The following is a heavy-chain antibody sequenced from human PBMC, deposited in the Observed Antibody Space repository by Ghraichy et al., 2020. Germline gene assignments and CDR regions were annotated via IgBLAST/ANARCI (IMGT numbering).Heavy chain of an antibody. Sequence: GSLRLSCAASGFTFDDYGMSWVRQAPGKGLEWVSGINWNGGSTGYADSVKGRFTISRDNAKNSLYLQMNSLRAEDTALYYCARMIGQHPRYYFDYWGQGTLVTVSS. V-gene: IGHV3-20*04. J-gene: IGHJ4*02. D-gene: IGHD2-2*01. CDR3: ARMIGQHPRYYFDY. CDR1: GFTFDDYG. CDR2: INWNGGST.